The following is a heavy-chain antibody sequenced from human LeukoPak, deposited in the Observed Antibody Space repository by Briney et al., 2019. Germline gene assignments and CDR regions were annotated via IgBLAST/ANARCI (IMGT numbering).Heavy chain of an antibody. D-gene: IGHD3-10*01. CDR2: INHSGST. CDR3: ARRYYGSGVLILRGNYFDY. Sequence: SETLSLTCAVYGGSFSGYYWSWIRQPPGKGLEWIGEINHSGSTNYNPYLKRRVTISVDTSKNQFSLKLSSVTAADTAVYYCARRYYGSGVLILRGNYFDYWGQGTLVTVSS. V-gene: IGHV4-34*01. CDR1: GGSFSGYY. J-gene: IGHJ4*02.